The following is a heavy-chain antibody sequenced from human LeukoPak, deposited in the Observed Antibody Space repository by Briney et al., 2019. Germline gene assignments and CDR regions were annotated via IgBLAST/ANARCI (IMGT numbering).Heavy chain of an antibody. CDR3: ARFVAVTPGNLYYFDY. CDR2: ISAYNGNT. J-gene: IGHJ4*02. Sequence: ASVKVSCKASGYTFTSYGISWVRQAPGQGLEWMGWISAYNGNTNYAQKLQGRVTMTTDTSTSTAYMELRSLRSDDTAVYYCARFVAVTPGNLYYFDYWGQGTLVTVSS. D-gene: IGHD3-3*01. CDR1: GYTFTSYG. V-gene: IGHV1-18*01.